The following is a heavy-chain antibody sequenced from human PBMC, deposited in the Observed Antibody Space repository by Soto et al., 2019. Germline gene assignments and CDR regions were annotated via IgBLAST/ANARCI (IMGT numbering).Heavy chain of an antibody. V-gene: IGHV4-31*03. CDR3: ARVSYYYDSSGYYYGAWFDP. Sequence: PSETLSLTCTVSGGSISSGGYYWSWIRQHPGKGLEWIGYIYYSGSTYYNPSLKSRVTISVDTSKNQFSLKLSSVTAADTAVYYCARVSYYYDSSGYYYGAWFDPWGQGTLVTVSS. CDR2: IYYSGST. D-gene: IGHD3-22*01. CDR1: GGSISSGGYY. J-gene: IGHJ5*02.